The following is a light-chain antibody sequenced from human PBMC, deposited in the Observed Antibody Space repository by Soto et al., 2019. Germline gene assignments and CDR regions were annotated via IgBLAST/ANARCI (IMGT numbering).Light chain of an antibody. V-gene: IGLV2-14*01. CDR3: TSYTSTGTPF. CDR2: EVS. CDR1: SSDVGGYNY. J-gene: IGLJ1*01. Sequence: QSALTQPASVSGSPGQSITISCAGTSSDVGGYNYVSWYQQHPGKAPKLKIYEVSNRPSGVSNRFSGSKSGNTASLTISGLQPEDEAYYYCTSYTSTGTPFFGTGTKVTVL.